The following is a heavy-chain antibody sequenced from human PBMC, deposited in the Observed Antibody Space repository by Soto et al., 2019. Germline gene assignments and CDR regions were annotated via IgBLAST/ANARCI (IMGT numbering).Heavy chain of an antibody. D-gene: IGHD6-19*01. V-gene: IGHV3-30*18. J-gene: IGHJ4*02. CDR3: AKSTYSSGWYYFDY. CDR1: GFTFSSYG. Sequence: QVQLVESGGGVVQPGRSLRLSCAASGFTFSSYGMHWVRQAPGKGLEWVAVISYDGSNKYYADSVKGRFTISRDNSKNTLYLQMNSLRAEDTAVYYCAKSTYSSGWYYFDYWGQGTLVTVSS. CDR2: ISYDGSNK.